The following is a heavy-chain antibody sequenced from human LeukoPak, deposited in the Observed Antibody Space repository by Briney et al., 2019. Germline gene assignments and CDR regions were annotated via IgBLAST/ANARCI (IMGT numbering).Heavy chain of an antibody. CDR2: IFYSGST. D-gene: IGHD4-17*01. J-gene: IGHJ4*02. V-gene: IGHV4-59*08. Sequence: PSGTLSLTCNVSGDSIISYYWTWIRQPPGKGLEWIGHIFYSGSTTYNPSLKSRVTISVDTSKNQFSLKLSSVTAADTAVYYCARRGYYGAFDYWGQGTLVTVSS. CDR3: ARRGYYGAFDY. CDR1: GDSIISYY.